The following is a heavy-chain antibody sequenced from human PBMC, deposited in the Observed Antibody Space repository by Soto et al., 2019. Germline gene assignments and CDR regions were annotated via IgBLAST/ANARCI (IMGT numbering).Heavy chain of an antibody. V-gene: IGHV4-31*03. CDR3: ARDRHGIAAAGTGNWFDP. Sequence: QVQLQESGPGLVKPSQTLSLTCTVSGGSISSGGYYWSWIRQHPAKGLEWIGYIYYSGSTYYNPSLKSRVTISVDTSKNQLSLKLSSVTAADTAVYYCARDRHGIAAAGTGNWFDPWGQGTLVTVSS. CDR1: GGSISSGGYY. CDR2: IYYSGST. J-gene: IGHJ5*02. D-gene: IGHD6-13*01.